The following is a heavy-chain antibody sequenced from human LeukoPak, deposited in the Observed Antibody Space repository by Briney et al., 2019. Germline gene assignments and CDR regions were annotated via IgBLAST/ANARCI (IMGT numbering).Heavy chain of an antibody. J-gene: IGHJ4*02. CDR3: ARGINNKYYYDSSGSLL. CDR1: GYTFTSYD. Sequence: ASVKVSCKASGYTFTSYDINWVRQATGQGLEWMGWMNPNSGNTGYAQKFQGRVTMTRNTSISTAYMELSSLRSEDTAVYYCARGINNKYYYDSSGSLLWGQGTLVTVSS. D-gene: IGHD3-22*01. V-gene: IGHV1-8*01. CDR2: MNPNSGNT.